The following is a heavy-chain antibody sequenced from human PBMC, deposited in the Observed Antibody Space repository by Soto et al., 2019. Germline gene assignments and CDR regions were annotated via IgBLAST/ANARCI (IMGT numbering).Heavy chain of an antibody. CDR1: GGTFSSYT. CDR3: ARLRYCSGGSCYPNYFDY. D-gene: IGHD2-15*01. V-gene: IGHV1-69*02. CDR2: IIPILGIA. J-gene: IGHJ4*02. Sequence: ASVKVSCKASGGTFSSYTISWVRQAPGQGLEWMGRIIPILGIANYAQKFQGRVTITADKSTSTAYMELSSLRFEDTAVFYCARLRYCSGGSCYPNYFDYWGQGTLVTVSS.